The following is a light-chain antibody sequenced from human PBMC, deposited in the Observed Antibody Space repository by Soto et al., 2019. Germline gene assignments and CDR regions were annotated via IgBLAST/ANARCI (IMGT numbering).Light chain of an antibody. CDR3: QQYGSSPPYT. CDR2: GAS. J-gene: IGKJ2*01. V-gene: IGKV3-20*01. CDR1: QSVSSSY. Sequence: EIVLTQSPGTLSLSPGERATLSCRASQSVSSSYLAWYQQKPGHAPRLLIYGASNRATGIPDRFSASGSGTDFTLTISRLEPEDFAVYYCQQYGSSPPYTFGQGTKQEIK.